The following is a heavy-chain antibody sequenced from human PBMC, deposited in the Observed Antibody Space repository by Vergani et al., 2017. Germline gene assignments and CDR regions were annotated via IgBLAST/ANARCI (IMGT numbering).Heavy chain of an antibody. D-gene: IGHD3-22*01. CDR2: IYPGDSDN. V-gene: IGHV5-51*01. Sequence: EVQLVQSGAEVKKPGESLKISCKGSGYSFTSYWIGWVRQMPGKGLEWMGIIYPGDSDNRYSPSFQGQVTISADKSISTAYLQWSSLKASDTAMYYCARQKGYYYYSSGYRRKPYYYYMDVWGKGTMVTVSS. CDR1: GYSFTSYW. J-gene: IGHJ6*03. CDR3: ARQKGYYYYSSGYRRKPYYYYMDV.